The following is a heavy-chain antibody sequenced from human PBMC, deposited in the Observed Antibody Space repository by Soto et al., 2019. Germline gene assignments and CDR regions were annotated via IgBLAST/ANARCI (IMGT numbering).Heavy chain of an antibody. J-gene: IGHJ4*02. Sequence: PGGSLRLSCAASGFTFSSYAMHWVRQAPGKGLEWVAVISYDGSNKYYADSVKGRFTISRDNSKNTLYLQMNSLRAEDTAVYYCARAHGLRFLEWLAGYWGQGTLVTVSS. D-gene: IGHD3-3*01. CDR1: GFTFSSYA. CDR3: ARAHGLRFLEWLAGY. V-gene: IGHV3-30-3*01. CDR2: ISYDGSNK.